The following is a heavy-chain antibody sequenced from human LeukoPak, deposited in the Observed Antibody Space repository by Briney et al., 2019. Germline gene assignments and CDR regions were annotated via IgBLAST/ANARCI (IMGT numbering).Heavy chain of an antibody. CDR1: GGSISNDGYY. CDR3: ARDLTGDQFFDP. CDR2: IYYSGST. V-gene: IGHV4-31*03. J-gene: IGHJ5*02. Sequence: SQTLSLTCNVSGGSISNDGYYWSWIRQHPGKGLEWLGYIYYSGSTYSNPSLKSRVTLSVDTSKSQFSLRLSSVTAADTAVYYCARDLTGDQFFDPWGQGTLVTVSS. D-gene: IGHD7-27*01.